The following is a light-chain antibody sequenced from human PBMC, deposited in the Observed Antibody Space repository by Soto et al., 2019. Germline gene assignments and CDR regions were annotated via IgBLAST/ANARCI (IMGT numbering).Light chain of an antibody. CDR2: KAS. CDR1: QTISSW. CDR3: QQYHSSPYT. V-gene: IGKV1-5*03. J-gene: IGKJ2*01. Sequence: DIQMTQSPSTLSASVGDRVTITCRASQTISSWLAWYQQKPGKAPKLLIYKASTLESGVPSRFSGSGSGTEFTLTISSLQPDDFATYYCQQYHSSPYTFGQGTKLEIQ.